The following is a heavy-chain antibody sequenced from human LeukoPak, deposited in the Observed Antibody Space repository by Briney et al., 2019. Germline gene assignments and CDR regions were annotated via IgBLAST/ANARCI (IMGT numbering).Heavy chain of an antibody. J-gene: IGHJ4*02. V-gene: IGHV4-59*01. CDR3: TTTSGTSAVDY. Sequence: SETLSLTCTVSGGSISSYYWTWIRQPPGKGLEWIGYIHYSRGTYYNPSLNSRVTISIDTSKNQFSLKLSSVTAADTAVYYCTTTSGTSAVDYWGQGTLVTVSS. CDR1: GGSISSYY. CDR2: IHYSRGT.